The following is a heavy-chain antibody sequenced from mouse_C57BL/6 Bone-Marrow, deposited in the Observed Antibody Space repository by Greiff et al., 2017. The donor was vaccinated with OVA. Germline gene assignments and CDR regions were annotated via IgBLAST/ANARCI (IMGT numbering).Heavy chain of an antibody. CDR3: ARPLTGKTYYFDY. CDR1: GYTFTSYW. CDR2: IYPSDSET. Sequence: QVQLQQPGAELVRPGSSVKLSCKASGYTFTSYWMDWVKQRPGQGLEWIGNIYPSDSETHYNQKFKDKATLTVDKSSSTAYMQLSSLTSEDSAVYCCARPLTGKTYYFDYWGQGTTLTVSS. D-gene: IGHD4-1*01. J-gene: IGHJ2*01. V-gene: IGHV1-61*01.